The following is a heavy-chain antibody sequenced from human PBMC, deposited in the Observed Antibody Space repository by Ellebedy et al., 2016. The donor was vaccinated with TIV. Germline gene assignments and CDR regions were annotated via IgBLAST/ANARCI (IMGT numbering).Heavy chain of an antibody. CDR1: GGIFRSNA. D-gene: IGHD1-26*01. Sequence: ASVKVSCKASGGIFRSNAFSWVRQSPGQGLEWMGGIVAVFGTTTYAQKFQGRVTMTTDTSTSTAYMELRSLRSDDTAVYYCARDMVQGMVARYLWFDFWGQGTLVTVSS. CDR3: ARDMVQGMVARYLWFDF. J-gene: IGHJ4*02. V-gene: IGHV1-69*05. CDR2: IVAVFGTT.